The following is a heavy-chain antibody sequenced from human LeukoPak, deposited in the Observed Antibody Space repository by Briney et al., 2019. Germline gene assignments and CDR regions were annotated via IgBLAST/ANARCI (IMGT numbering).Heavy chain of an antibody. D-gene: IGHD5-18*01. CDR3: GRGYSYGSFDY. V-gene: IGHV4-30-4*02. CDR1: GGSISSGDYY. J-gene: IGHJ4*02. Sequence: SETLSLTCTVSGGSISSGDYYWSWIRQPPGKGLEWIGYIYYSGGTYYNPSLKSRVTISVDTSKNQFSLKLSSVTAADTAVYYCGRGYSYGSFDYWGQGTLVTVSS. CDR2: IYYSGGT.